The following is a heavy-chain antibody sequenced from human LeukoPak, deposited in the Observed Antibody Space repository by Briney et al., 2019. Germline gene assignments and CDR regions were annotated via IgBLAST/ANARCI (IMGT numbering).Heavy chain of an antibody. J-gene: IGHJ4*02. CDR2: IKQDGSEK. D-gene: IGHD5-12*01. CDR1: GPPFSRYS. V-gene: IGHV3-7*01. Sequence: GGPLRLSSASLGPPFSRYSMSGFRRPPGRGLEGVANIKQDGSEKYYVDSVKGRFTISRDNAKNSLHLQMNSLRAEDTAVYYCARRYSGYDQGFFDYWGQGTLVTVSS. CDR3: ARRYSGYDQGFFDY.